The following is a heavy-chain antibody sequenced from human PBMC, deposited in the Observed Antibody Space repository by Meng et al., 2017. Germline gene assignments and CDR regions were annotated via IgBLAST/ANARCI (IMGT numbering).Heavy chain of an antibody. Sequence: QLQQWRSGLLKPSESLSLICAVYGGSFSGYYWSRLRKPPGKGLEWIGEINHSGSTNYNPSLKSRVTISVDTSKNQFSLKLSSVTAADTAVYYCARVLDPVLVEFDYWGQGTLVTVSS. V-gene: IGHV4-34*01. J-gene: IGHJ4*02. CDR1: GGSFSGYY. CDR2: INHSGST. D-gene: IGHD3/OR15-3a*01. CDR3: ARVLDPVLVEFDY.